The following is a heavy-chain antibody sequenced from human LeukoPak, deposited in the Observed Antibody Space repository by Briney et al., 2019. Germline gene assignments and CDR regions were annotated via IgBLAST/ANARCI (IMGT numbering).Heavy chain of an antibody. CDR2: INPNSGGT. CDR1: GYTFTGYY. Sequence: VASVKVSCKPSGYTFTGYYMHWVRQAPGQGLEWMGWINPNSGGTNYAQKFQGRVTMTRDTSISTAYMELSRLTSDDTAVYYCARWGPSGSDPFDYWGQGTLVTVSS. J-gene: IGHJ4*02. D-gene: IGHD6-6*01. V-gene: IGHV1-2*02. CDR3: ARWGPSGSDPFDY.